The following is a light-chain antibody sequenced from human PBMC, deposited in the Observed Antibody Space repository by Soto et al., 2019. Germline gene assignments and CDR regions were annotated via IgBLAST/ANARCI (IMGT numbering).Light chain of an antibody. J-gene: IGLJ3*02. CDR2: RNN. Sequence: QSVLTQPPSASGAPGQRVTISCSGSSSNIGSNYVYWYQQLPGTAPKLLIYRNNQRPSGVPDRFSGSKSGTSASLAISGLQSEDEADYYCAAWDDSLNGRVFGGGTKLTVL. V-gene: IGLV1-47*01. CDR1: SSNIGSNY. CDR3: AAWDDSLNGRV.